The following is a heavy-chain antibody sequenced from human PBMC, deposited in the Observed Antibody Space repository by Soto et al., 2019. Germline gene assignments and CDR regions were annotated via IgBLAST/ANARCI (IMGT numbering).Heavy chain of an antibody. D-gene: IGHD6-6*01. CDR1: GGSIRSSSYY. V-gene: IGHV4-39*01. J-gene: IGHJ6*02. CDR3: ARRWYSSSSLYYYYYGMDV. CDR2: IYYSGST. Sequence: LSLTCTVSGGSIRSSSYYWGWIRQPPGKGLEWIGSIYYSGSTYYNPSLKSRVTISVDTSKNQFSLKLSSVTAADTAVYYCARRWYSSSSLYYYYYGMDVWGQGTTVTVSS.